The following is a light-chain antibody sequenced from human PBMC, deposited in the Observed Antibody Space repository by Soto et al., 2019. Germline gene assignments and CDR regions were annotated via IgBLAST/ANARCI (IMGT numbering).Light chain of an antibody. Sequence: QPVLTQSPSASASLGASVKLTCTLSSGHSSYAIAWYQQQPEKGPRYLMKLNSDGSHSKGDGIPDRFSGSSSGAERYLTISSLQSEDEADYYCQTWGTGNWVFGGGTKLTVL. CDR2: LNSDGSH. CDR1: SGHSSYA. CDR3: QTWGTGNWV. V-gene: IGLV4-69*01. J-gene: IGLJ3*02.